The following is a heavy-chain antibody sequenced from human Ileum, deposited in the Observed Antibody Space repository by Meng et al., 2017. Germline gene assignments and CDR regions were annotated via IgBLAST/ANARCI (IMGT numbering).Heavy chain of an antibody. CDR3: ARHGHFTPDKYYFDS. D-gene: IGHD3-3*02. V-gene: IGHV4-39*01. CDR1: GGSISSGEYC. Sequence: QVQLQESGPGLLKPSETLSLSCTVSGGSISSGEYCWGWICQPPGKGLEWIGSVYFTGYTYYSPSLMSRVTISVETSKNQFSLRLTSVTAADTGLYLCARHGHFTPDKYYFDSWGQGTLVTVSS. CDR2: VYFTGYT. J-gene: IGHJ4*03.